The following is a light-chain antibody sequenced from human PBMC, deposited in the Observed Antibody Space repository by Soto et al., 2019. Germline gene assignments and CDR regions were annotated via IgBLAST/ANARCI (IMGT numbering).Light chain of an antibody. J-gene: IGLJ1*01. CDR1: SSGVGGYNY. V-gene: IGLV2-14*01. CDR2: AVS. CDR3: CSYTVSGTYV. Sequence: QSVLTQPASVSGSPGQSITISCTGTSSGVGGYNYVSWYQQHPGKAPKLMIYAVSNRPSGVSNRFSGSKSGNTATLTISGLQAEDEADYYCCSYTVSGTYVFGTGTKVTVL.